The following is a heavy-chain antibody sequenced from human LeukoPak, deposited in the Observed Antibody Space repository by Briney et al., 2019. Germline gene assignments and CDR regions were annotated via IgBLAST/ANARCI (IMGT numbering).Heavy chain of an antibody. CDR1: GFTFSSYA. J-gene: IGHJ4*02. CDR3: ARERGYSYGLDY. D-gene: IGHD5-18*01. Sequence: GGSLRLSCAASGFTFSSYAMHWVRQAPGKGLEWVAVISYDGSNKYYADSVKGRFTISRDNSKNTLYLQMNSLRAEDTAVYYCARERGYSYGLDYRGQGTLVTVSS. V-gene: IGHV3-30-3*01. CDR2: ISYDGSNK.